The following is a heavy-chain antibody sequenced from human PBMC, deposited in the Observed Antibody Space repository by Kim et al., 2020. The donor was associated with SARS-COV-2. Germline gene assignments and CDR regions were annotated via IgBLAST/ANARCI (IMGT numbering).Heavy chain of an antibody. J-gene: IGHJ6*02. V-gene: IGHV4-34*01. CDR3: ARGAAKGGYYYYGMDV. D-gene: IGHD3-16*01. Sequence: SRKSRVTISVDTSKNQFSLKLSSVTAADTAVYYCARGAAKGGYYYYGMDVWGQGTTVTVSS.